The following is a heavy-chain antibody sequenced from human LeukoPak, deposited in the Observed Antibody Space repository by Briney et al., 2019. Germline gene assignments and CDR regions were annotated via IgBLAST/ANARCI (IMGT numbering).Heavy chain of an antibody. J-gene: IGHJ6*03. CDR1: GFTFSSYG. Sequence: PGRSLRLSCAASGFTFSSYGMHWVRQAPGKGLEWVAVIWYDGSNKYYADSVKGRFTISRDNSKNTLYLQMNSLRAEDTAVYYCAKDSYCSGGSCYGAYYYYMDVWGEGTTVTVPS. V-gene: IGHV3-33*06. CDR3: AKDSYCSGGSCYGAYYYYMDV. CDR2: IWYDGSNK. D-gene: IGHD2-15*01.